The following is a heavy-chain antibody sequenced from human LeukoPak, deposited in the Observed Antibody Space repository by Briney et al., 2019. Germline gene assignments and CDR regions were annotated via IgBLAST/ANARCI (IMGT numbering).Heavy chain of an antibody. J-gene: IGHJ4*02. CDR3: ARIEYSSTYYFDY. Sequence: GGSLRLSCAASGFTFSSYGMHWVRQAPGKGLKGVAGIWYDGSKKYYADSVKGRFTISRDNSKNTLYLQVNSLRAEDTAVYYCARIEYSSTYYFDYWGQGTLVTVSS. CDR2: IWYDGSKK. D-gene: IGHD6-6*01. V-gene: IGHV3-33*01. CDR1: GFTFSSYG.